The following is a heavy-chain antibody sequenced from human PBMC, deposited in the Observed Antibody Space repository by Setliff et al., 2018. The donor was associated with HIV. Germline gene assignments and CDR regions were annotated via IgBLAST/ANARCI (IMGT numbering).Heavy chain of an antibody. CDR1: GYTFTDYY. Sequence: ASVKVSCKASGYTFTDYYIHWVRQAPGQGLEWMGWMNPNSGNTNYAQKFQGRVTMTRDTSTNTVYMELSSLRSEDTAVYYCARLGDFWSSYYYFDYWGQGTLVTVSS. D-gene: IGHD3-3*01. V-gene: IGHV1-2*02. CDR2: MNPNSGNT. CDR3: ARLGDFWSSYYYFDY. J-gene: IGHJ4*02.